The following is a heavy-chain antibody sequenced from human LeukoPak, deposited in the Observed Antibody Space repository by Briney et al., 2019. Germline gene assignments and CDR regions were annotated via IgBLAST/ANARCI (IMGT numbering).Heavy chain of an antibody. J-gene: IGHJ4*02. D-gene: IGHD3-10*01. CDR1: GFTFSSYA. V-gene: IGHV3-30*02. Sequence: GGSLRLSCAASGFTFSSYAMHWVRQAPGKGLEWVTFIRNDGSNKYYADSVKGRFTISRDNSKNTVYLQMNSLRAEDTAVYYCAKEGRGFGEFRNYLDYWGQGTLVTVSS. CDR3: AKEGRGFGEFRNYLDY. CDR2: IRNDGSNK.